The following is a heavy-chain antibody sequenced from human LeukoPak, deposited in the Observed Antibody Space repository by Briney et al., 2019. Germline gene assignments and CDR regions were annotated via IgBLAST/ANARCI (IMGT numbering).Heavy chain of an antibody. D-gene: IGHD1-26*01. V-gene: IGHV4-39*01. CDR2: IFFSGST. CDR3: ARGARGSYSY. Sequence: PSEALSLTCTVSGGSINSSSYYWGWIRQPPGKGLEWIGSIFFSGSTYYNPSLKSRVTISVDTSKNQFSLKLSSVTAADTAVYYCARGARGSYSYWGQGTLVTVSS. CDR1: GGSINSSSYY. J-gene: IGHJ4*02.